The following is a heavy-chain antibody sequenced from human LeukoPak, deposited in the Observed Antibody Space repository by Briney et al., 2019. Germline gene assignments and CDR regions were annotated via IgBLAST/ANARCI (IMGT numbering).Heavy chain of an antibody. J-gene: IGHJ6*03. V-gene: IGHV3-33*01. D-gene: IGHD1-14*01. CDR3: ARGAGGDYYFYIDV. Sequence: GGSLRLSCAASGFTFSNYAMHWVRQAPGKGLEWVALIWYDGSNKDCADSVKGRFAISRDNSKNTLYLQMNSLRAEDTAVYFCARGAGGDYYFYIDVWGKGTTVTVSS. CDR1: GFTFSNYA. CDR2: IWYDGSNK.